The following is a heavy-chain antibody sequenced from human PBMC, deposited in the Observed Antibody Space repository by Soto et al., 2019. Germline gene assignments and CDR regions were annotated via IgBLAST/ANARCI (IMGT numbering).Heavy chain of an antibody. CDR3: ARKGGDYYYYYYMDV. CDR2: INAGNGNT. CDR1: GYTFTSYA. J-gene: IGHJ6*03. D-gene: IGHD3-16*01. V-gene: IGHV1-3*01. Sequence: ASVKVSCKASGYTFTSYAMHWVRQAPGQRLEWMGWINAGNGNTKYSQKFQGRVTITRDTSASTAYMELSSLRSEDTAVYYCARKGGDYYYYYYMDVWGKGTTVTVSS.